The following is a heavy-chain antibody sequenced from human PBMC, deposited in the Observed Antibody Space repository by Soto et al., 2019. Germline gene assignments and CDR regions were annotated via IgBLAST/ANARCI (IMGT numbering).Heavy chain of an antibody. Sequence: GSLRLSWAASGFTFSSYAMSSVRQAPGKGLEWVSAISGSGGSTYNADSVKGRFTISRDNTKHTLYLQMNRLRAEDTAVYYCAKPPSAKDAFDIWGQGTMVTGSS. CDR1: GFTFSSYA. CDR2: ISGSGGST. V-gene: IGHV3-23*01. CDR3: AKPPSAKDAFDI. J-gene: IGHJ3*02. D-gene: IGHD2-15*01.